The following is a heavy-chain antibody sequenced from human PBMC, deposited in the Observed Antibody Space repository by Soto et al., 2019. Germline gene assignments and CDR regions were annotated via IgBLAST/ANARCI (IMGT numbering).Heavy chain of an antibody. D-gene: IGHD1-7*01. CDR3: ARARLLQLRGGGFDY. Sequence: QVQLVESGGGVVQPGRSLRLSCAASGFTFGSFAMHWVRQAPGKGLEWVAVISYDGIDKEYADSVTGRFIISRTKSNDTLYLQMNSLRAEDTAVYYCARARLLQLRGGGFDYWGPGTVVTVSS. CDR1: GFTFGSFA. CDR2: ISYDGIDK. V-gene: IGHV3-30-3*01. J-gene: IGHJ4*02.